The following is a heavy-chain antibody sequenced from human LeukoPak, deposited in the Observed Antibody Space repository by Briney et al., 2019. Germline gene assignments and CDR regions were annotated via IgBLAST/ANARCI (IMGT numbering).Heavy chain of an antibody. J-gene: IGHJ4*02. CDR1: GFTLRSFG. D-gene: IGHD6-19*01. V-gene: IGHV3-30*02. Sequence: GGSLRLSCAASGFTLRSFGMHWVRQAPGKGLEWVAFIRYDGSNKYYADSVQGRFTVSRDNPKNTLYLQMNSLRGEDTAVYYCTKDKGQSSGWLDYWGQGTLVTVSS. CDR3: TKDKGQSSGWLDY. CDR2: IRYDGSNK.